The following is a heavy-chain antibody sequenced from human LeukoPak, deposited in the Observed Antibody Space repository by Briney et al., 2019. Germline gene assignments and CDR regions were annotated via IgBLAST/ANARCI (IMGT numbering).Heavy chain of an antibody. V-gene: IGHV3-23*01. Sequence: GGSLRLSCAAAGFTFSSYAMSWVRQAPGKGLEWVSSITSSGAATYYADSVKGRFTISRDNSDNTLYLQMNSLRAEDTAVYYCAKDRPNYYGSNGHYYKLNGDCWGQGTLVTVSS. J-gene: IGHJ4*02. CDR3: AKDRPNYYGSNGHYYKLNGDC. CDR1: GFTFSSYA. CDR2: ITSSGAAT. D-gene: IGHD3-22*01.